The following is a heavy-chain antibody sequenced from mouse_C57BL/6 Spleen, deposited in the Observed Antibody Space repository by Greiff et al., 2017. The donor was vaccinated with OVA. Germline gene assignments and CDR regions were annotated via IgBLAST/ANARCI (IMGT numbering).Heavy chain of an antibody. CDR1: GYAFSSYW. CDR2: IYPGDGDT. Sequence: QVQLQQSGAELVKPGASVKISCKASGYAFSSYWMNWVKQRPGKGLEWIGQIYPGDGDTNYNGKFKGKATLTADKSSSTAYMQLSSLTSEDSAVYFCARGGDTTDFDYWGQGTTLTVSS. V-gene: IGHV1-80*01. J-gene: IGHJ2*01. CDR3: ARGGDTTDFDY. D-gene: IGHD2-12*01.